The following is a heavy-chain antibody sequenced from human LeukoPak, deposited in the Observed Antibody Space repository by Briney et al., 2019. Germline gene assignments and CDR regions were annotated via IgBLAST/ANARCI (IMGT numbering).Heavy chain of an antibody. CDR2: IYPGDSDT. V-gene: IGHV5-51*01. CDR1: GYSFSSYW. D-gene: IGHD6-19*01. J-gene: IGHJ4*02. Sequence: GESLKISCKGSGYSFSSYWIGWVRQMPGKGLEWMGIIYPGDSDTRYSPSFQGQVTISADKSISTAYLQWSSLKASDTAVYYCASPGYSSGWSLDYWGQGTLVTVSS. CDR3: ASPGYSSGWSLDY.